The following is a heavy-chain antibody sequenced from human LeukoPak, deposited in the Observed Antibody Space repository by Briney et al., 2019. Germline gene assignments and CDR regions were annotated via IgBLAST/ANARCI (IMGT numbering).Heavy chain of an antibody. V-gene: IGHV3-30*18. CDR2: ISYDGSNK. CDR1: GFTLSSYG. CDR3: AKGGERGTYYFDS. Sequence: PGGSLRLSCAASGFTLSSYGMHWVRQAPGKGLEWVAVISYDGSNKYYADSVKGRFTISRDNSKNTLNLQMNSLRADDTAVYYCAKGGERGTYYFDSWGQGTLVTVSS. J-gene: IGHJ4*02. D-gene: IGHD3-16*01.